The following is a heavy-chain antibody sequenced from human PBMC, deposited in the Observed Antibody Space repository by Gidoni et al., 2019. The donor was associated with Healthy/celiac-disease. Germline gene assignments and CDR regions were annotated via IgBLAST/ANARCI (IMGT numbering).Heavy chain of an antibody. D-gene: IGHD3-9*01. J-gene: IGHJ4*02. CDR2: IYYSGST. V-gene: IGHV4-31*03. Sequence: QVQLQESGPGLVKPSQTLSLTCTVSGGSISSGGYYWSWIRQHPGKGLEWIGYIYYSGSTYYNPSLKSRVTISVDTSKNQFSLKLSSVTAADTAVYYCARSRQYYDILTGYYSPRSNFDYWGQGTLVTVSS. CDR3: ARSRQYYDILTGYYSPRSNFDY. CDR1: GGSISSGGYY.